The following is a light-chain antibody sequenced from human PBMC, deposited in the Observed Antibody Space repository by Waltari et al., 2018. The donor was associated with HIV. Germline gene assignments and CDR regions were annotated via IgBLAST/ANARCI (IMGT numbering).Light chain of an antibody. Sequence: DIQMTQSPSTLSAYVGDRVPITCRASQSISTWLAWYQQKPAKVTKLLIYKASSLEAGVPSRFSGSGSGTEFTLTISSLQPDDVATYYCQQYNTYARTFGQGTKLEIK. CDR1: QSISTW. J-gene: IGKJ2*01. CDR2: KAS. V-gene: IGKV1-5*03. CDR3: QQYNTYART.